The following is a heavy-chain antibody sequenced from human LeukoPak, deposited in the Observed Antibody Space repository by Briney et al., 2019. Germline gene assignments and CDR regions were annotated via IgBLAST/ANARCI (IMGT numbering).Heavy chain of an antibody. Sequence: ASVKVSCKASGYTFTSYGISWVRQAPGQGLEWMGWISAYDGNTNYAQKLQGRVTMTTDTSTSTAYMELSSLRSEDTAVYYCARTPYSSGRDGFDYWGQGTLVTVSS. J-gene: IGHJ4*02. D-gene: IGHD6-19*01. V-gene: IGHV1-18*01. CDR1: GYTFTSYG. CDR3: ARTPYSSGRDGFDY. CDR2: ISAYDGNT.